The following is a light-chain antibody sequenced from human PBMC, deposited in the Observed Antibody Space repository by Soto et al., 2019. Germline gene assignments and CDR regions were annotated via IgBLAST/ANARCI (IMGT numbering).Light chain of an antibody. CDR1: SSDVGGYNY. CDR2: DVS. Sequence: QSVLTQPASVSGSPGQSIAISCTGPSSDVGGYNYVSWYQQHPCKAPKLMIQDVSNRSSGVSDRCSGSKSGNTASLTISGLLAEDDAYYYCSTYTSSSPHVFGTGTTVTVL. CDR3: STYTSSSPHV. V-gene: IGLV2-14*01. J-gene: IGLJ1*01.